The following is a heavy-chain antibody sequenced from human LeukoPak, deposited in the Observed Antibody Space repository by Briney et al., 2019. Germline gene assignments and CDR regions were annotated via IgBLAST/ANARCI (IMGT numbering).Heavy chain of an antibody. CDR1: GYTFISYY. CDR3: ARSLAVAGTLGY. V-gene: IGHV1-46*01. D-gene: IGHD6-19*01. CDR2: INPSGGST. Sequence: ASVKVSCKASGYTFISYYMHWVRQAPGQGLEWMGIINPSGGSTSYAQKFQGRVTMTRDTSTSTVYMELSSLRSEDTAVYYCARSLAVAGTLGYWGQGTLVTVSS. J-gene: IGHJ4*02.